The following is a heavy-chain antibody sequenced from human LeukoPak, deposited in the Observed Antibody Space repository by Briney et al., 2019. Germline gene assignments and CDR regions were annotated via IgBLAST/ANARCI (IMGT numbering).Heavy chain of an antibody. CDR1: GGSISSGGYY. CDR2: IYYSGST. D-gene: IGHD3-16*01. V-gene: IGHV4-31*03. J-gene: IGHJ6*02. Sequence: PSETLSLTCTVSGGSISSGGYYWSWIRQHPGKGLEWIGCIYYSGSTYYNPSLKSRVTISVDTSKNQFSLKLSSVTAADTAVYYCARAVVTLYYYYGMDVWGQGTTVTVSS. CDR3: ARAVVTLYYYYGMDV.